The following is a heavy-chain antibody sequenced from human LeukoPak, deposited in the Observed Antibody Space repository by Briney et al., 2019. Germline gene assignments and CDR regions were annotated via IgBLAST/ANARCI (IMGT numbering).Heavy chain of an antibody. CDR3: TLSGAG. CDR2: IKSREDGGTT. CDR1: GFTFSSYA. V-gene: IGHV3-49*04. D-gene: IGHD3-10*01. Sequence: PGGSLRLSCAASGFTFSSYAMSWVRQAPGKGLEWVGFIKSREDGGTTAYAASVKGRFTISRDDSKSIAYLQLNSLKSEDTAVYYCTLSGAGWGQGTLVTVSS. J-gene: IGHJ4*02.